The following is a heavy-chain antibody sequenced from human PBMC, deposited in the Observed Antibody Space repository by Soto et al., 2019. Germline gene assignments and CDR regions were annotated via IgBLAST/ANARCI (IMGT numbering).Heavy chain of an antibody. V-gene: IGHV1-69*06. CDR2: IIPIFGTA. CDR3: ARGGNWNDKYAFDI. CDR1: GGTFSSYA. J-gene: IGHJ3*02. Sequence: SVKVSCKASGGTFSSYAISWVRQAPGQGLEWMGGIIPIFGTANYAQKFQGRVTITADKSTSTAYMELSSLRSEDTAVYYCARGGNWNDKYAFDIWGQGTMVTVS. D-gene: IGHD1-1*01.